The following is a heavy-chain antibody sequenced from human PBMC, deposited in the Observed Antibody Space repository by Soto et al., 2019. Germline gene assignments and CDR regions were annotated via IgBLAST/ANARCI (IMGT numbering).Heavy chain of an antibody. Sequence: GESLKISCKTSGYSFTTYWIAWVRQMPGKGLDWMGLIYPGDSDTRYSPSFQGQVTISADKSISTAYLQWSSLKASDTAMYYCASGDDYFDWWGQGNLVTVSS. CDR1: GYSFTTYW. V-gene: IGHV5-51*01. J-gene: IGHJ4*02. CDR2: IYPGDSDT. CDR3: ASGDDYFDW.